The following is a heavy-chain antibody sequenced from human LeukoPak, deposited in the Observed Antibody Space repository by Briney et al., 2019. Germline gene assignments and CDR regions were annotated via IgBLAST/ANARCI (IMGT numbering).Heavy chain of an antibody. CDR3: ARGAGPFDD. V-gene: IGHV4-4*07. J-gene: IGHJ4*02. D-gene: IGHD6-13*01. Sequence: SETLSLTCTVSGGSISNYYRSWIRQPAGKGLEWIGRIYPSGSANYNPSLKSRVTMSVDTSKDQFSLRLSSVTAADTAVYYCARGAGPFDDWGQGALVTVSS. CDR2: IYPSGSA. CDR1: GGSISNYY.